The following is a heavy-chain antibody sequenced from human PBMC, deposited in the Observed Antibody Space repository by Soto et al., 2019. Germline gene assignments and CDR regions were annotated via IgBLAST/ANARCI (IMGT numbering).Heavy chain of an antibody. CDR2: IYYSGNT. Sequence: SETLSLTCSVSGGSISGDYWIWIRQPPGKGLEWIGYIYYSGNTNYNPSLKSRVTISVDTSKKQFSLTLNSVTAADTAVYYCARHFRRDSVSTPFDFWGQGTLVTVSS. D-gene: IGHD4-17*01. CDR1: GGSISGDY. J-gene: IGHJ4*02. V-gene: IGHV4-59*08. CDR3: ARHFRRDSVSTPFDF.